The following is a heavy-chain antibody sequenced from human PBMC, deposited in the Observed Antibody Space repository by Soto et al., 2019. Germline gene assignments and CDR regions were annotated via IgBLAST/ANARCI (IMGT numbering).Heavy chain of an antibody. V-gene: IGHV3-30-3*01. CDR1: GFTFSSYA. D-gene: IGHD4-4*01. Sequence: QVQLVESGGGVVQPGRSLRLSCAASGFTFSSYAMHWVRQAPGKGLEWVAVISYDGSNKYYADSVKGRFTISRDNSKNTLYLQMNSLRTEDTAVYYCARPLWRDDYNWGYIDLWGRGTLVTVSS. J-gene: IGHJ2*01. CDR2: ISYDGSNK. CDR3: ARPLWRDDYNWGYIDL.